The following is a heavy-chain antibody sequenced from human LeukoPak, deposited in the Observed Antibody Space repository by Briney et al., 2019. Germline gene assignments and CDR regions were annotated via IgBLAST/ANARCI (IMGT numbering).Heavy chain of an antibody. CDR3: ARGGTGAFDY. J-gene: IGHJ4*02. D-gene: IGHD2-8*02. CDR1: GFPFTSGFTFSDYY. CDR2: ISSTSAYT. Sequence: GGSLRLSCAASGFPFTSGFTFSDYYMSWIRQAPGKGLEWVSYISSTSAYTSYADSVKGRFTISRDNANNSLFLRMNGLRAEDTAIYYCARGGTGAFDYWGQGTLVTVSS. V-gene: IGHV3-11*06.